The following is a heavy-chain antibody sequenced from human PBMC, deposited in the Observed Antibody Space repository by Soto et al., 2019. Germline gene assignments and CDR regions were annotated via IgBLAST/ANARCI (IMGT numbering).Heavy chain of an antibody. CDR1: GGTFSSYT. CDR2: IIPIFGTA. Sequence: QVQLVQSGAEVKKPGSSVTVSCKASGGTFSSYTISWVRQAPGQGLEWMGGIIPIFGTANYAQKFQGRVTITADESTSTAHMELSSLRSEDTAVYYCARGNHRWVQLWYFDLWGGGTLVTVSS. CDR3: ARGNHRWVQLWYFDL. V-gene: IGHV1-69*12. J-gene: IGHJ2*01. D-gene: IGHD1-1*01.